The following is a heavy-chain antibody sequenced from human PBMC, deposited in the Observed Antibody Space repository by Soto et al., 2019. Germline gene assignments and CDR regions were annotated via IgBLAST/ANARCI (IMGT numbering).Heavy chain of an antibody. V-gene: IGHV4-61*08. CDR2: IYYSGST. J-gene: IGHJ4*02. CDR1: CGSVSSGGYY. Sequence: PSETLSLTCTVSCGSVSSGGYYWSWIRQPPGKGLEWIGYIYYSGSTNYNPSLKSRVTISVDTSKNQFSLKLSSVTAADTAVYYCAREGGWFGRTKFDYWGQGTLVTVSS. D-gene: IGHD3-16*01. CDR3: AREGGWFGRTKFDY.